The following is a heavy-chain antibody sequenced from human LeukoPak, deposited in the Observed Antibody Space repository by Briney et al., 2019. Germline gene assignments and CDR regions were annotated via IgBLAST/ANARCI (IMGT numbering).Heavy chain of an antibody. CDR3: ARALIVVVITAWMDY. D-gene: IGHD3-22*01. CDR2: ISYDGRNK. J-gene: IGHJ4*02. Sequence: PGRSLRLSCAASGFTFSSYAMHWVRQAPGKGLEWVSVISYDGRNKYYADSVKGRFTISRDNSKNTLYLQMNSLRAEDTAVYYCARALIVVVITAWMDYWGQGTRVTVSS. V-gene: IGHV3-30*04. CDR1: GFTFSSYA.